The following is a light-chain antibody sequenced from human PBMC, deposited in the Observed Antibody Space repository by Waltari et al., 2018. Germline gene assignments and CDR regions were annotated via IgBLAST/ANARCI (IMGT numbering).Light chain of an antibody. CDR1: LSIGKY. CDR2: DAY. J-gene: IGKJ1*01. V-gene: IGKV3-20*01. Sequence: DIVLTQFSGTLSLSAGERATLSCRASLSIGKYLASYQLSPGQAPRLLIYDAYIRAAGIRDRFSASASGKVFSLTISRLGPDDSARYYCRYYVRLPVTFGEGTKVEI. CDR3: RYYVRLPVT.